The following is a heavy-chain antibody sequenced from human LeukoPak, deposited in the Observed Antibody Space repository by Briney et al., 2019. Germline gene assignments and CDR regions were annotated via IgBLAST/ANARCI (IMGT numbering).Heavy chain of an antibody. CDR2: INHSGST. CDR3: ARMQKRLAIVVVPAGTYYFDY. D-gene: IGHD2-2*03. V-gene: IGHV4-34*01. J-gene: IGHJ4*01. Sequence: SETLSLTCAVYGGSFSGYYWSWIRQPPGKGLEWIGEINHSGSTNYNPSLKSRVTISVDTSKNQFSLKLSSVTAADTAVYYCARMQKRLAIVVVPAGTYYFDYLGQGNLV. CDR1: GGSFSGYY.